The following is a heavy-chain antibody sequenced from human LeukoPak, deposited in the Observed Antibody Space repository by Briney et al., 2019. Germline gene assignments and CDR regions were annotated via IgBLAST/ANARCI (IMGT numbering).Heavy chain of an antibody. V-gene: IGHV3-74*01. D-gene: IGHD3-22*01. CDR3: AKDYGYYYDSSGAFDV. J-gene: IGHJ3*01. Sequence: GGSLRLSCAASGFTFNNYWMHWVRQVPGEGLVWVSRINSDGSRTNYVDSAKGRFTISRDNSKNTLYLQMNSLRAEDTAVYYCAKDYGYYYDSSGAFDVWGQGTMVTVSS. CDR1: GFTFNNYW. CDR2: INSDGSRT.